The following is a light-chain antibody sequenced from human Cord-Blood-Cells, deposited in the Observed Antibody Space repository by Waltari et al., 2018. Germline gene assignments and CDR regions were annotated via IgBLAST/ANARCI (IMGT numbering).Light chain of an antibody. J-gene: IGLJ2*01. CDR2: EVS. CDR1: SSDVGGYNY. CDR3: SSYTSSSTLV. V-gene: IGLV2-14*01. Sequence: QSALTQPASVSGSPGQSITISCTGTSSDVGGYNYVSWYHQHPGKAPKLMIYEVSNRPLGVSNRFSGSKSGNTASLTISGLQAEDEADYYCSSYTSSSTLVFGGGTKLTVL.